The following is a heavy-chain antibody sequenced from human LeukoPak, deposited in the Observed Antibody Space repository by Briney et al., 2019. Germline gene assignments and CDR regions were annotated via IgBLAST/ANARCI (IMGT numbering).Heavy chain of an antibody. V-gene: IGHV1-69*13. CDR2: IIPIFGTA. J-gene: IGHJ3*02. CDR1: GGTFSSYA. D-gene: IGHD4-17*01. CDR3: ARVRCTVTTECDAFDI. Sequence: ASVKVSCKASGGTFSSYAISWVRQAPGQGLEWMGGIIPIFGTANYAQKFQGRVTITADESTSTAYMELSRLRSDDTAVYYCARVRCTVTTECDAFDIWGQGTMVTVSS.